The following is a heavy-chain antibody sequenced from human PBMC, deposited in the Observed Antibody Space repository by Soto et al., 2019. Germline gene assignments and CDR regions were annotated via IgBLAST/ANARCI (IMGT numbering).Heavy chain of an antibody. CDR3: ARGGGEGGATDY. J-gene: IGHJ4*02. V-gene: IGHV1-18*01. Sequence: QVQLVQSGAEVKKPGASVKVSCKASGYTFTSYGISWVRQAPGQGLEWMGWISAYNGNTNYAQKLQGRVTMTTDTTASTVEQERRSLISDDTAVYYCARGGGEGGATDYWGQGTLVTVSS. CDR1: GYTFTSYG. CDR2: ISAYNGNT. D-gene: IGHD1-26*01.